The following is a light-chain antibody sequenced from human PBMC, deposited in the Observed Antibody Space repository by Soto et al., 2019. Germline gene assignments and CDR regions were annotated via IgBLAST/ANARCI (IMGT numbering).Light chain of an antibody. CDR1: TSNVGHES. J-gene: IGLJ3*02. CDR3: GTWDSTLNVWV. CDR2: DNY. Sequence: QSALTQPPSVSAAPGQTVTISCSGSTSNVGHESVSWYQSLPGTAPKLLIYDNYKRPSGIPDRFSGSKSGTSATLGITGLQTGDEADYYCGTWDSTLNVWVFGGGTKLTVL. V-gene: IGLV1-51*01.